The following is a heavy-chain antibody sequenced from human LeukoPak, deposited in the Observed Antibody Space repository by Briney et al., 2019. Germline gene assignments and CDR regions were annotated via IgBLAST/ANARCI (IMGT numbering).Heavy chain of an antibody. V-gene: IGHV3-23*01. D-gene: IGHD3-22*01. CDR1: GFTFSSYS. Sequence: PGGSLRLSCAASGFTFSSYSMSWVRQAPGKGLEWISGISVSGHRTYHAASVKGRFTISRDNSNNTVYLQMNSLRAEDTAVYYCVKDLGGYDSSNYRDCWGQGTLVTVSS. J-gene: IGHJ4*02. CDR3: VKDLGGYDSSNYRDC. CDR2: ISVSGHRT.